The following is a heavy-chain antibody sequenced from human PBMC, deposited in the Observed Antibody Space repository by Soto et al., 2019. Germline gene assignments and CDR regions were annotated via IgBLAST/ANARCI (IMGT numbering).Heavy chain of an antibody. D-gene: IGHD2-2*01. Sequence: GGSLRLSCAASGFTFSIYRMNWVRQAPGKGLEWVSRINSNRSSTNYADSVKGRFTISRDNAKNTLYLQMNSLRAEDTAVYYCARGKVPATEIDYWGQGTLVTVSS. CDR2: INSNRSST. J-gene: IGHJ4*02. V-gene: IGHV3-74*01. CDR3: ARGKVPATEIDY. CDR1: GFTFSIYR.